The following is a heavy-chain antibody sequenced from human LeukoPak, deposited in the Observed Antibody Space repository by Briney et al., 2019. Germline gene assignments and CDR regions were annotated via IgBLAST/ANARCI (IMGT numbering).Heavy chain of an antibody. CDR2: ISSSSTYI. D-gene: IGHD3-3*01. CDR1: GFTFSSYS. CDR3: ARTLLEWSIGGVWFDP. V-gene: IGHV3-21*01. J-gene: IGHJ5*02. Sequence: GGPLRLSCAASGFTFSSYSMNWVRQAPGKGLEWVSSISSSSTYINYVDSVKGRFTISRDNAKNSLYLQMNSLRAEDTAVYYCARTLLEWSIGGVWFDPWGQGTLVTVSS.